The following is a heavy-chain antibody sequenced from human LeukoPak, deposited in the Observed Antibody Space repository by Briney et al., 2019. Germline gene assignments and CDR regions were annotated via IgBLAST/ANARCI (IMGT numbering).Heavy chain of an antibody. Sequence: SETLSLTCAVSGYSISSGYYWGWIRQPPGKGLEWIGSIYHSGSTYYNPCLKSRVTISVDTSKNQFSLKLSSVTAADTAVYYCARQGTTVSPNFDLWGRGTLVTVSS. D-gene: IGHD4-11*01. CDR1: GYSISSGYY. V-gene: IGHV4-38-2*01. CDR2: IYHSGST. J-gene: IGHJ2*01. CDR3: ARQGTTVSPNFDL.